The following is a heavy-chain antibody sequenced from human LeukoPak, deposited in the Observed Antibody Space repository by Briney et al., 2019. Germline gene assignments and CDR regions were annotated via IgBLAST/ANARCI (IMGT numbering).Heavy chain of an antibody. V-gene: IGHV3-7*01. Sequence: GGSLRLSCAASGFTFSNYWMSWVRQAPGKGLEWVANIRQDGSEKYYVDSMRGRFTISRDNAKNSLYLQMSSLRAEDTAVYYCARARGDIVVVPAAKHPQPDNWNDPFDYWGQGTLVTVSS. CDR2: IRQDGSEK. J-gene: IGHJ4*02. D-gene: IGHD2-2*01. CDR3: ARARGDIVVVPAAKHPQPDNWNDPFDY. CDR1: GFTFSNYW.